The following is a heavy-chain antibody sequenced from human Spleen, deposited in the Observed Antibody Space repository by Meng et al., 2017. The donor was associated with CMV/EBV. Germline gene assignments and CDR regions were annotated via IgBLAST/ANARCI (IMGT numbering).Heavy chain of an antibody. CDR2: IYTSGST. CDR1: GGSISSYY. V-gene: IGHV4-4*07. Sequence: QVPLQESGPGLLNPSGTLSLSCTGSGGSISSYYWSWIRQPAGKGLEWIGRIYTSGSTNYNPSLKSRVTMSVDTSKNQFSLKLSSVTAADTAVYYCAREGRYSSSPTDYWGQGTLVTVSS. CDR3: AREGRYSSSPTDY. D-gene: IGHD6-6*01. J-gene: IGHJ4*02.